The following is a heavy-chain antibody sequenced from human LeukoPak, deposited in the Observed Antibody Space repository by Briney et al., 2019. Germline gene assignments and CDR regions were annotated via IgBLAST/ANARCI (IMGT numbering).Heavy chain of an antibody. CDR3: AKGGPGRLLWFGVKTPQILDY. CDR2: FSGSGGST. J-gene: IGHJ4*02. V-gene: IGHV3-23*01. CDR1: GFTFSTYA. D-gene: IGHD3-10*01. Sequence: PGGSLRLSCAASGFTFSTYAMSWVRQAPGKGLEWVSTFSGSGGSTYYADSVKGRSTISRDNSKNTLYLQMNSLRAEDTAVYYCAKGGPGRLLWFGVKTPQILDYWGQGTLVTVSS.